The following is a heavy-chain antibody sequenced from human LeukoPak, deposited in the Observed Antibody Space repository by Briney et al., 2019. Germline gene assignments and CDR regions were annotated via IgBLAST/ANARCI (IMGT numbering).Heavy chain of an antibody. CDR2: ISAGGDTT. D-gene: IGHD3-10*01. Sequence: GGSLRLSCAASGFTFSSYEMNWVRQAPGKGLEWVSIISAGGDTTYYADSVRGRFTISRDNSKNTLYLQMNSLRAEDTALYYCVKDRVWFGELLNPLFDNWGQGTRVTVSS. J-gene: IGHJ4*02. CDR3: VKDRVWFGELLNPLFDN. V-gene: IGHV3-23*01. CDR1: GFTFSSYE.